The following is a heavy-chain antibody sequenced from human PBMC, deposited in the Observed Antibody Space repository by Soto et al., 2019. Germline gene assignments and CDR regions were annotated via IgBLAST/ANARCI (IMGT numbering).Heavy chain of an antibody. J-gene: IGHJ4*02. CDR1: GLTVSSNY. Sequence: EVQLLESGGGLVKPGGSLKLSCAASGLTVSSNYMNWVRQAPGEGLEWVSVISGSGATFYADSVKGRFTTSRDNSKNTVYLQMNSLRDEDTAVYYCVGTYDDSRGLDFWGQGALVTVSS. V-gene: IGHV3-66*01. D-gene: IGHD4-17*01. CDR3: VGTYDDSRGLDF. CDR2: ISGSGAT.